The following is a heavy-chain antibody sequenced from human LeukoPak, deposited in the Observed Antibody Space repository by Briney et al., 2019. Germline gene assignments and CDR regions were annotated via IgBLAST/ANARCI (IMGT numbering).Heavy chain of an antibody. CDR3: ARLGYSSSHLDY. CDR1: GGSISSYY. V-gene: IGHV4-59*08. CDR2: IYYSGST. D-gene: IGHD6-13*01. J-gene: IGHJ4*02. Sequence: SETLSLTCTVSGGSISSYYWSWIRQPPGKGLEWIGYIYYSGSTNYNPSLKSRVTISVGTSKNQFSLKLSSVTAADTAVYYCARLGYSSSHLDYWGQGTLVTVSS.